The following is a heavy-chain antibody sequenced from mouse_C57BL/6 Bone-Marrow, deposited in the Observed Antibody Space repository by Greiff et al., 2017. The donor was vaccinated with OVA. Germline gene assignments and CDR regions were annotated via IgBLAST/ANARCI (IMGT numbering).Heavy chain of an antibody. CDR1: GYTFTDYE. V-gene: IGHV1-15*01. CDR2: IDPETGGT. J-gene: IGHJ4*01. Sequence: VQLQQSGAELVRPGASVTLSCKASGYTFTDYEMHWVKQTPVHGLEWIGAIDPETGGTAYNQKFKGKAILTADKSSSTAYMALNSLTSEDSAVYYGARWGLAGRGYYAMDYWGQGTSVTVSS. CDR3: ARWGLAGRGYYAMDY.